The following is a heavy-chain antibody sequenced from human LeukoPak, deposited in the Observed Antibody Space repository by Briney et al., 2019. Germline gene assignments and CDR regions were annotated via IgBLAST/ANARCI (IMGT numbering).Heavy chain of an antibody. CDR3: ARDSYYHDSSGYHDAFDI. J-gene: IGHJ3*02. CDR2: ISSSGSTI. V-gene: IGHV3-11*01. CDR1: GFTFSDCY. Sequence: GGSLRLSCAASGFTFSDCYMSWIRQAPGKGLEWVSYISSSGSTIYYADSVKGRFTISRDNAKNSLYLQMNSLRAEDTAVYYCARDSYYHDSSGYHDAFDIWGQGTMVTVSS. D-gene: IGHD3-22*01.